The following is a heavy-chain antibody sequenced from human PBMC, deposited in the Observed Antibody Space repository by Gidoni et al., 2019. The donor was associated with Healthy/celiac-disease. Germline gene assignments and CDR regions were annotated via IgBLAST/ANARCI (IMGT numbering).Heavy chain of an antibody. CDR1: GGSISSYY. Sequence: QVQLQESGPGLVKPSETLSLNGTVSGGSISSYYWSWIRQPPGKGLECIGYIYYSGSTNYNPSLTSRVTISVDTSKNQFSLKLSSVTAADTAVYYCARHPNAGLTYYMDVWGKGTTVTVSS. D-gene: IGHD3-10*01. CDR2: IYYSGST. CDR3: ARHPNAGLTYYMDV. J-gene: IGHJ6*03. V-gene: IGHV4-59*08.